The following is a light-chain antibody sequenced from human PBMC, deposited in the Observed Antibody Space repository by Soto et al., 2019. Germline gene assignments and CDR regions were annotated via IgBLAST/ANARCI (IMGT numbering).Light chain of an antibody. CDR1: QGISSY. J-gene: IGKJ3*01. V-gene: IGKV1-9*01. Sequence: DIQLTQSPSFLSASVGDRVTITCRASQGISSYLAWYQQRPGKAPKHLIYAASTLQSGVPSRYSGGGSATEIALPISLQPEDFATYYCQQFRSYPPTFGPGTKVD. CDR3: QQFRSYPPT. CDR2: AAS.